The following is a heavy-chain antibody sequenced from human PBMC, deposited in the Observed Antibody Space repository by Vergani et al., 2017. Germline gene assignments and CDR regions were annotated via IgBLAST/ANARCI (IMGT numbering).Heavy chain of an antibody. D-gene: IGHD3-3*01. CDR2: IYWDDDK. J-gene: IGHJ5*02. CDR3: AHVDGMYRSFWSGYYPQGCDP. Sequence: QITLKESGPTLVKPTQTLTLTCTFSGFSLSTSGVGVGWIRQPPGKALEWLALIYWDDDKRYSPSLKSRLTITKDTSKNQVVLTMTNMDPVDTATYYCAHVDGMYRSFWSGYYPQGCDPWGQGTLVTVSS. CDR1: GFSLSTSGVG. V-gene: IGHV2-5*02.